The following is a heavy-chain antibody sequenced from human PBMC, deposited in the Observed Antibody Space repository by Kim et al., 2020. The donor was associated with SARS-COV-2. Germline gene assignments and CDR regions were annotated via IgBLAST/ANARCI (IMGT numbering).Heavy chain of an antibody. CDR3: ARLHYYRSEEFDQ. V-gene: IGHV4-59*13. CDR1: GGSISGYY. CDR2: IHYTGTT. Sequence: SETLSLTCTVSGGSISGYYWSWIRQPPGKGLEWIGYIHYTGTTRSNPSLNSRLTISVDTSTNQFYLIPRSVTAAATAVYYCARLHYYRSEEFDQWGKGT. J-gene: IGHJ4*01. D-gene: IGHD3-10*01.